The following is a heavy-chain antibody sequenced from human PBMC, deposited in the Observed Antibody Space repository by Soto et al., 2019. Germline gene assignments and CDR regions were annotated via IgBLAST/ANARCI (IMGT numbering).Heavy chain of an antibody. CDR3: ERVKAAAVYYDYGMDV. CDR2: IWYDGSNK. Sequence: QVQLVESGGGVVQPGRSLRLSCAASGFTFSSYGMHWVRQAPGKGLEWVAVIWYDGSNKYYADAMKGRFTISRDNSKNALYRQMSRLRAEDTAVYYCERVKAAAVYYDYGMDVWGQGTTGMVSS. CDR1: GFTFSSYG. J-gene: IGHJ6*02. V-gene: IGHV3-33*01. D-gene: IGHD6-13*01.